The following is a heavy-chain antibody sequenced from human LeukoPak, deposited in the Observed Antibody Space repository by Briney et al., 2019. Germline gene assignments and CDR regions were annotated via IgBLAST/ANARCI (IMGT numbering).Heavy chain of an antibody. CDR2: ISYDGSNK. V-gene: IGHV3-30*18. Sequence: PGRSLRLSCAASGFTFSSYGMHWVRQAPGKGLEWVAVISYDGSNKYYADSVKGRFTISRDNSKNTLYLQMNSLRAEDTAVYYCAKDFHTAPTPIWFDPWGQGTLVTVSS. J-gene: IGHJ5*02. CDR1: GFTFSSYG. D-gene: IGHD5-18*01. CDR3: AKDFHTAPTPIWFDP.